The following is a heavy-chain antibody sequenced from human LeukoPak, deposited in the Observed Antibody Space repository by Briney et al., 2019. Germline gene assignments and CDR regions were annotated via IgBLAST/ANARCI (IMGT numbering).Heavy chain of an antibody. V-gene: IGHV4-39*07. D-gene: IGHD6-19*01. J-gene: IGHJ3*02. Sequence: SETLSLTCTVSGGSISSSSYYWGWIRQPPGKGLEWIGSIYYSGSTYYNSSLKSRVTISVDTSKNQFSLKLSSVTAADTAVYYCASLTGYSSGWYPFRAFDIWGQGTMVTVSS. CDR1: GGSISSSSYY. CDR3: ASLTGYSSGWYPFRAFDI. CDR2: IYYSGST.